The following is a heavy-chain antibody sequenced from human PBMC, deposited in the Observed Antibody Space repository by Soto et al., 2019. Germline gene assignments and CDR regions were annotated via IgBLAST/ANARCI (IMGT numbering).Heavy chain of an antibody. Sequence: GGSLRLSCAASGFTVSSNYMSWVRQAPGKGLEWVSVIYSGGSTDYADSVKGRFTISRDNSKNTLYLQMNSLRAEDTAVYYCARGTNYDFWSGYYTGIQNWFDPWGQGTLVTVSS. V-gene: IGHV3-66*01. CDR1: GFTVSSNY. CDR2: IYSGGST. J-gene: IGHJ5*02. CDR3: ARGTNYDFWSGYYTGIQNWFDP. D-gene: IGHD3-3*01.